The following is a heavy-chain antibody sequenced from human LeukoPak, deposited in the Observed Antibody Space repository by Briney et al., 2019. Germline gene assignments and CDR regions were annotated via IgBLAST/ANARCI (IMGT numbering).Heavy chain of an antibody. J-gene: IGHJ4*02. CDR1: GFIFSNYA. Sequence: TGGSLRLSCAASGFIFSNYAMTWVRQAPGKGLEWVSTISGSGGNIYYADSVKGRFTISRDNSKNALYLQMNSLRVEDTAVYYCAIDPNWGTHSWGQGVLVTVSS. CDR3: AIDPNWGTHS. CDR2: ISGSGGNI. D-gene: IGHD7-27*01. V-gene: IGHV3-23*01.